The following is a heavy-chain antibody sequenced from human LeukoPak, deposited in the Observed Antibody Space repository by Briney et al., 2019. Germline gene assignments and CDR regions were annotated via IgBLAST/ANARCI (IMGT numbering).Heavy chain of an antibody. Sequence: PSETLSLTCAVYGGSFSGYYWSWVRQPPGKGLEWIGEINHSGSTNYNPSLKSRVTISVDTSKNQFSLKLSSVTVADTAVYYCARGSKFVGFDYWGQGTLVTVSS. CDR3: ARGSKFVGFDY. CDR2: INHSGST. D-gene: IGHD2-15*01. V-gene: IGHV4-34*01. J-gene: IGHJ4*02. CDR1: GGSFSGYY.